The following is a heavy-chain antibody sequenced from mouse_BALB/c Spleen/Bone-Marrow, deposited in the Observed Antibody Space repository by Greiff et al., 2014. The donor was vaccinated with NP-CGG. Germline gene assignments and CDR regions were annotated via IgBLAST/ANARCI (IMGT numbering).Heavy chain of an antibody. V-gene: IGHV14-3*02. CDR3: ARYYYGSSYFDH. J-gene: IGHJ2*01. CDR2: IDPANGNT. Sequence: VQLQQPGAELVKPGASVKLSCTASGFNIKDTYMHWVKQRPEQGLEWIGRIDPANGNTKYDPKFQGKATITADTSSNTAYLQLSSLTSEDTAVYYCARYYYGSSYFDHWGQSTTLTVSS. CDR1: GFNIKDTY. D-gene: IGHD1-1*01.